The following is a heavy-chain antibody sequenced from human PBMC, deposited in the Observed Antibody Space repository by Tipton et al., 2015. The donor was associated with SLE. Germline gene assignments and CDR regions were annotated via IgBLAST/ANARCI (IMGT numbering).Heavy chain of an antibody. CDR1: GGSMSNYY. D-gene: IGHD4-11*01. Sequence: LRLSCTVSGGSMSNYYWSWIRQPPGKGLEWIAYIHYSGSTNYNPSLKSRVTISVDTSKNEFSVRLSSVTAADTAVYYCASGTTTQLDDYFYYHIDVWGKGTTVTVSS. J-gene: IGHJ6*03. V-gene: IGHV4-59*01. CDR2: IHYSGST. CDR3: ASGTTTQLDDYFYYHIDV.